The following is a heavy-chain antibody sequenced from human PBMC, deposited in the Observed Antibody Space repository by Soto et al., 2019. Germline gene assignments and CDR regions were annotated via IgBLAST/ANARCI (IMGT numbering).Heavy chain of an antibody. CDR2: ISSSSSTI. Sequence: PGGSLRFSCAASGFTFSSYSMNWVRQAPGKGLEWVSYISSSSSTIYYADSVKGRFTISRDNAKNSLYLQMNSLRDEDTAVYYCARGADYDSSGIRLNWFDPWGQGTLVTVSS. CDR3: ARGADYDSSGIRLNWFDP. CDR1: GFTFSSYS. V-gene: IGHV3-48*02. J-gene: IGHJ5*02. D-gene: IGHD3-22*01.